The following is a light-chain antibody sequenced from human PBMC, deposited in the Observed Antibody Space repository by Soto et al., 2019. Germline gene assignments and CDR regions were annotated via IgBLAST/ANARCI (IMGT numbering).Light chain of an antibody. V-gene: IGKV3-20*01. CDR2: GAS. CDR3: QQYGSSPRT. Sequence: EIVLTQSPGTLSLSPGERATLXCRASQSVSSSYLAWYQQKPGQAPRLLIYGASSRATGIPDRFSGSGSGTDFTLTISRLEPEDSAVYYCQQYGSSPRTFGQGTKVEIK. CDR1: QSVSSSY. J-gene: IGKJ1*01.